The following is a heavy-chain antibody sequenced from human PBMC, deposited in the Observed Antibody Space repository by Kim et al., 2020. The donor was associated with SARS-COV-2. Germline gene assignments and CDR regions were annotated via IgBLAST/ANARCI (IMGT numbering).Heavy chain of an antibody. V-gene: IGHV4-34*01. CDR3: TRGRVGVVPAPVLGLGPYYDYSTLDA. CDR1: GGSFSGHS. CDR2: FTHSGST. Sequence: SETLSLTCAVYGGSFSGHSWTWIRQPPGKGLEWIGEFTHSGSTKYNPSLKSRLTISIEMSKNQFSLKLTSVTAADTGLYYCTRGRVGVVPAPVLGLGPYYDYSTLDAWGHGSTVIVSS. D-gene: IGHD2-2*02. J-gene: IGHJ6*02.